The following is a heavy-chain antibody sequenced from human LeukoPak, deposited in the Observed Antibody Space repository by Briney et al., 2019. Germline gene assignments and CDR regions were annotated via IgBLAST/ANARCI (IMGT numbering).Heavy chain of an antibody. CDR2: ISYDGSNK. V-gene: IGHV3-30*03. CDR3: ARDPGVGPTKGAFDI. Sequence: GGSLRLSCAASGFTFSSYGMHWVRQAPGKGLEWVAVISYDGSNKYYADSVKGRFTISRDNSKNTLYLQMNSLRAEDTAVYYCARDPGVGPTKGAFDIWGQGTMVTVSS. D-gene: IGHD1-26*01. CDR1: GFTFSSYG. J-gene: IGHJ3*02.